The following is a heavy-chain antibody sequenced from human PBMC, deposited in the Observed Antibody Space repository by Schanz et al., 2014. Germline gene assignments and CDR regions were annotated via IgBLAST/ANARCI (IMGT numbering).Heavy chain of an antibody. CDR3: ARDEGRDGYNLAFDV. Sequence: VQLVESGGGLVKPGGSLRLSCAASGFTFSSYAMSWVRQAPGKGLEWVSTVYMSAASTRYADSVKGRFIISRDSSKNTLFLQMNSLRPEDTALYFCARDEGRDGYNLAFDVWGQGTLVTVSS. D-gene: IGHD5-12*01. CDR1: GFTFSSYA. V-gene: IGHV3-23*04. CDR2: VYMSAAST. J-gene: IGHJ3*01.